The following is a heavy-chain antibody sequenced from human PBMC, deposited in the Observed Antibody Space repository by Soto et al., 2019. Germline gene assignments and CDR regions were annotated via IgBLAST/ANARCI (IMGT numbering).Heavy chain of an antibody. CDR1: GGTFSSYA. Sequence: SVKVSCKASGGTFSSYAISWVRQAPGQGLEWMGGIIPIFGTANYAQKFQGRVTITADESTSTAYMELSSLRSEDTAVYYCARDLKDTVVVVAAANYYYGMDVWGQGTTVTVSS. V-gene: IGHV1-69*13. CDR2: IIPIFGTA. CDR3: ARDLKDTVVVVAAANYYYGMDV. J-gene: IGHJ6*02. D-gene: IGHD2-15*01.